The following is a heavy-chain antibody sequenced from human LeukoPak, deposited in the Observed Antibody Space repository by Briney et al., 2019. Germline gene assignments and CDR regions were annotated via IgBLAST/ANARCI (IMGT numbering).Heavy chain of an antibody. V-gene: IGHV4-59*01. CDR3: ARAVVGNYCDY. CDR2: IYYSGST. CDR1: GGSISSYY. J-gene: IGHJ4*02. Sequence: SQTLSLTCTVSGGSISSYYWSWIRQPPGKGLEWIGYIYYSGSTNYNPSLKSRVTISVDTSKNQFSLKLSSVTAADTAVYYCARAVVGNYCDYWGQGTLVTVSS. D-gene: IGHD1-26*01.